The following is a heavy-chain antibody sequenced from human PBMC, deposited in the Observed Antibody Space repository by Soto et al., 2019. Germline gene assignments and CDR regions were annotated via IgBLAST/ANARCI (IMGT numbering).Heavy chain of an antibody. V-gene: IGHV3-48*02. J-gene: IGHJ3*01. CDR1: GFSFSSYA. Sequence: GGSLRLSCAASGFSFSSYAMHWVRQAPGKGLEWVACISSSSDTIYYADSVKGRFTISRDNAKNSLYLQMNSLRDEDTAVYYCARQFYIRGWYIGLFWGQGTMVTVSS. CDR2: ISSSSDTI. CDR3: ARQFYIRGWYIGLF. D-gene: IGHD6-19*01.